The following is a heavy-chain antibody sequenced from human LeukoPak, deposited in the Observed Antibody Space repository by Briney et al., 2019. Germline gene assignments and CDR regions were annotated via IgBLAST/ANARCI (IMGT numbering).Heavy chain of an antibody. D-gene: IGHD3-9*01. J-gene: IGHJ6*02. Sequence: GGSLRLSCAASGFTVNSNYMTWVHQAPGKGLEWISYISSGGMTIYYADSVRGRFTVSRDNTKNSLFLQMNSLRAEDTAVYFCARDDYDIVTGYYSMYSYGVDVWGQGTAVTVSS. CDR1: GFTVNSNY. CDR2: ISSGGMTI. V-gene: IGHV3-48*03. CDR3: ARDDYDIVTGYYSMYSYGVDV.